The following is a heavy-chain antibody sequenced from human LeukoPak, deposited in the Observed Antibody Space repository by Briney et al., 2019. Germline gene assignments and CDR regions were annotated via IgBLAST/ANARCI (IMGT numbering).Heavy chain of an antibody. CDR2: ISADGSAI. J-gene: IGHJ6*03. CDR1: GFTFSDYY. D-gene: IGHD6-19*01. CDR3: ARGRREPGAGAGIDYYYYYMDV. V-gene: IGHV3-11*04. Sequence: GGSLRLSCAASGFTFSDYYLSWVRQAPGKGPEWVSFISADGSAIYYADSVKGRFTGSRDNTKNSMFLQMNSLRAEDAGVYYCARGRREPGAGAGIDYYYYYMDVWGKGTTVTVSS.